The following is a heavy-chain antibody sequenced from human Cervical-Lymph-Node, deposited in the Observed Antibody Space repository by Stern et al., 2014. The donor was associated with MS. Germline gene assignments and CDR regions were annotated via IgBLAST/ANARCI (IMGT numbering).Heavy chain of an antibody. CDR2: INPNSGGT. Sequence: QVQLVQSGAEVKKPGASVKVSCKASGYTFTGYYMHWVRQAPGQGLEWMGWINPNSGGTNYAQKFQGRVTMTRDTSISTAYMELSRLRSDDTAVYYCARARDYGRPQGAVDYWGQGTLVTVSS. CDR1: GYTFTGYY. J-gene: IGHJ4*02. D-gene: IGHD4-17*01. CDR3: ARARDYGRPQGAVDY. V-gene: IGHV1-2*02.